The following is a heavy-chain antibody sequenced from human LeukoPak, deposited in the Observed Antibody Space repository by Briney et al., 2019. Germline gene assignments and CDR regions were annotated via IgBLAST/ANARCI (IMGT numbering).Heavy chain of an antibody. D-gene: IGHD2-21*02. CDR1: GYTFTGYY. Sequence: ASVKVSCKASGYTFTGYYMHWVRQAPGQGLEWMGWINPNSGGTNYAQKFQGRVTMTRDTSISTAYMELSRRRSDDTAVYYCARGFVVVTAIGYMDVWGKGTTVTVSS. CDR3: ARGFVVVTAIGYMDV. V-gene: IGHV1-2*02. J-gene: IGHJ6*03. CDR2: INPNSGGT.